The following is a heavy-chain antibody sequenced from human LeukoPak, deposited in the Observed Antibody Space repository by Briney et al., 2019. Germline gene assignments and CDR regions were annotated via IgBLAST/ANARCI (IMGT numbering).Heavy chain of an antibody. V-gene: IGHV3-23*01. CDR2: ISGSGGST. CDR3: AKAFWGAHPRNAFDI. D-gene: IGHD3-16*01. J-gene: IGHJ3*02. CDR1: GFTFSSYA. Sequence: GESLKISCAASGFTFSSYAMSWVRQAPGKGLEWVSAISGSGGSTYYADSVKGRFTISRDNSKNTLYLQMNSLRAEDTAVYYCAKAFWGAHPRNAFDIWGQGTMVTVSS.